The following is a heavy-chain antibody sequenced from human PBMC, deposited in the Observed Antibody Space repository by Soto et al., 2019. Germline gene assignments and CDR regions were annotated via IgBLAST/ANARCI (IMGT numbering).Heavy chain of an antibody. CDR2: ISSSSGTI. D-gene: IGHD5-18*01. CDR1: GFIFSTYS. J-gene: IGHJ4*02. CDR3: ASLDTARIQIAGY. Sequence: GGSLRLSCAASGFIFSTYSMNWVRQGPGKGLEWVSYISSSSGTIFYTDSVKGRFTVSRDNAKNSLYLQMNSLRAEDTAVYYCASLDTARIQIAGYWGQGIQVTVSS. V-gene: IGHV3-48*01.